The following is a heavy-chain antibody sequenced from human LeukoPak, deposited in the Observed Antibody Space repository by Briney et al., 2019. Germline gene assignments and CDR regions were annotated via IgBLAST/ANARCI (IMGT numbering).Heavy chain of an antibody. D-gene: IGHD3-10*02. J-gene: IGHJ6*02. CDR1: GFTFSAYA. CDR2: IGSDNKP. V-gene: IGHV3-23*01. Sequence: GGSLRLSCEASGFTFSAYAMTWVRQAPGKGLEWVSSIGSDNKPHYSESVKGRFAISRDNSKSMLFLQLNSLRAEDTPLYYCAEDLHYYVAMDVWGQGTTVTVSS. CDR3: AEDLHYYVAMDV.